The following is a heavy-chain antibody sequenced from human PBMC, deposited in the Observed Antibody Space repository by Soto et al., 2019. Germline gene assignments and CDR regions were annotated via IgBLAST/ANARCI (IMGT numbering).Heavy chain of an antibody. CDR1: GGSISSYY. J-gene: IGHJ4*02. CDR3: ARHLYIVATFDY. V-gene: IGHV4-59*08. D-gene: IGHD5-12*01. CDR2: IYNSGST. Sequence: ETLSLTCTVSGGSISSYYWSWIRQPPGKGLEWIGYIYNSGSTNYNPSLKSRVTISADTSKNQFSLKLSSVTAADTAVYYCARHLYIVATFDYWGQGTPVTVSS.